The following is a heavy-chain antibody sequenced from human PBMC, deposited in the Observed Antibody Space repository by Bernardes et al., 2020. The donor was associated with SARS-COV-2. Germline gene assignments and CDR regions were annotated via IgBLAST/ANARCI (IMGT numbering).Heavy chain of an antibody. J-gene: IGHJ6*02. CDR3: ARAIWWELLGYYYYGMDV. CDR1: GYTFTSYD. D-gene: IGHD1-26*01. V-gene: IGHV1-8*01. CDR2: MNPNSGNT. Sequence: ASVKVSCKASGYTFTSYDINWVRQATGQGLEWMGWMNPNSGNTGYAQKFQGRVTMTRNTSISTAYMELSSLRSEDTAVYYCARAIWWELLGYYYYGMDVWGQGTTVTVSS.